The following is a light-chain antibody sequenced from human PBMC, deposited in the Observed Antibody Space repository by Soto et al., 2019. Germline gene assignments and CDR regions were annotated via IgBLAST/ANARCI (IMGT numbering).Light chain of an antibody. Sequence: EVVMTQSPATLSVSPGERATLSCRASQSVADNLAWYQQKPGQAPRLLIYGASTRATGIPARFSGSGSGTDFPLIIGSLQSEDFAVYYWQQYNNWPRTFGQGTKVDIK. CDR2: GAS. V-gene: IGKV3-15*01. CDR1: QSVADN. J-gene: IGKJ1*01. CDR3: QQYNNWPRT.